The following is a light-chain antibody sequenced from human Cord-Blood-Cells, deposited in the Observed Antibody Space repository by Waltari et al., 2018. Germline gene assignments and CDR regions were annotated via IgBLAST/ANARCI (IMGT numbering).Light chain of an antibody. V-gene: IGKV3-20*01. Sequence: EIVLTQSPGTLSLSPGERATLSCRASQSVSSSYLAWYQQKPGQAPQLLIYGASSRATGIPDRFSGSGSGTDFTLTISRLEPEDFAVYYCQQYGSSPLFTFGPGTKVDIK. CDR1: QSVSSSY. CDR2: GAS. CDR3: QQYGSSPLFT. J-gene: IGKJ3*01.